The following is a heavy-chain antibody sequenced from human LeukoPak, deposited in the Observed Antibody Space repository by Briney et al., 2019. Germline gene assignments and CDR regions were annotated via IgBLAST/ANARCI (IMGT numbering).Heavy chain of an antibody. J-gene: IGHJ4*02. CDR1: GGSISSHY. CDR3: ARADEY. V-gene: IGHV4-59*11. Sequence: SETLSLTCTVSGGSISSHYWSWIRQPPGKGLEWIGYIYYSGSTNYNPSLKSRVTISVDTSKNLFSLKLSSVTAADTAVYYCARADEYWGQGTLVTVSS. CDR2: IYYSGST.